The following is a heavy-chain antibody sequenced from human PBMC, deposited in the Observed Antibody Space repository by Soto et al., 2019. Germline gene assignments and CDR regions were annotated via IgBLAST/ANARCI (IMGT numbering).Heavy chain of an antibody. D-gene: IGHD4-17*01. CDR3: ARGPTVTTYCYYYYYIDV. V-gene: IGHV3-33*01. J-gene: IGHJ6*03. Sequence: QVQLVESGGGVVQPGRSLRLSCAASGFTFSSYGMHWVRQAPGKGLEWVAVILYDGSNKYYADSVKGRFTISRDNSKNPLYLQMNSLRAEDTAVYYCARGPTVTTYCYYYYYIDVWGKGTTVTVSS. CDR2: ILYDGSNK. CDR1: GFTFSSYG.